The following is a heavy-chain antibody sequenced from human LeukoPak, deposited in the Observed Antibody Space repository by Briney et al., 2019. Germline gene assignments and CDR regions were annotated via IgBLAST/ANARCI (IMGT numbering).Heavy chain of an antibody. CDR1: GFAFSSSW. V-gene: IGHV3-7*01. J-gene: IGHJ6*03. CDR2: IKQDGSET. Sequence: PGGSLRLSCAASGFAFSSSWMSWVRQAPGKGLEWVANIKQDGSETYYADSLKGRFTVSRDNAKNSVYLQMNNLRAEDTAVYYCARRAPGYCITTSCPDTYYYYYYMDVWGKGTTVTVSS. D-gene: IGHD2-2*01. CDR3: ARRAPGYCITTSCPDTYYYYYYMDV.